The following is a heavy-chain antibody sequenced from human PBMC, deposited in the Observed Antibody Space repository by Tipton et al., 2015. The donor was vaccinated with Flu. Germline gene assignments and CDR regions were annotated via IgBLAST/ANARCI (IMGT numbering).Heavy chain of an antibody. CDR3: ARGLSGSGSYQRRYFDS. CDR2: IYYSDNS. D-gene: IGHD3-10*01. CDR1: GDSISSTIYY. Sequence: GLVKPSETLSLTCIVSGDSISSTIYYWGWIRQPPGKGLEWIASIYYSDNSYYNPSLKSRVTISVDTSKNQFSLKLTSVTAADTAVYYCARGLSGSGSYQRRYFDSWGQGTLVTVSS. J-gene: IGHJ4*02. V-gene: IGHV4-39*01.